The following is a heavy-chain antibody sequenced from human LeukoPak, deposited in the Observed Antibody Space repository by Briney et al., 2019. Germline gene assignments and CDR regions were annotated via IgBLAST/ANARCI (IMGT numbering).Heavy chain of an antibody. Sequence: PGGSLRLSCAASGFTFSSYAMHWVRQAPGKGLEWVAVISYDGSNKYYADSVKGRFTISRDNSKNTLYLQMNSLRAEDTAVYYCAKGRGMYCTNGVCYGYYYMDVWGKGTTVTVSS. J-gene: IGHJ6*03. CDR2: ISYDGSNK. CDR3: AKGRGMYCTNGVCYGYYYMDV. D-gene: IGHD2-8*01. V-gene: IGHV3-30*04. CDR1: GFTFSSYA.